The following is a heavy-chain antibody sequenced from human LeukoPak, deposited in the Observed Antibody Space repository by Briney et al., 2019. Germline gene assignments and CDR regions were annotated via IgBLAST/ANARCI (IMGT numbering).Heavy chain of an antibody. Sequence: ASVKVSCKASGYTFTGYYMHWVRQAPGQGLEWMGWISAYNGNTNYAQKLQGRVTMTTDTSTSTAYMELRSLRSDDTAVYYCARGPYSSSSRYYFDYWGQGTLVTVSS. V-gene: IGHV1-18*04. J-gene: IGHJ4*02. CDR1: GYTFTGYY. CDR2: ISAYNGNT. CDR3: ARGPYSSSSRYYFDY. D-gene: IGHD6-6*01.